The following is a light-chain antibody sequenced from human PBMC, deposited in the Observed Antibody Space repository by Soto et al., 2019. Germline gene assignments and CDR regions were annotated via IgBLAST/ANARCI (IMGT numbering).Light chain of an antibody. CDR3: QQYNIYSWT. J-gene: IGKJ1*01. CDR2: DAS. CDR1: QTISSW. Sequence: DIQMTQSPSTLSGSVGDRVTISCRASQTISSWLAWYQQKPGKAPKLLIYDASTLESGVPSRFSGSRSGTEFTLTISSLQPDDFATYYCQQYNIYSWTFGQGGKVDI. V-gene: IGKV1-5*01.